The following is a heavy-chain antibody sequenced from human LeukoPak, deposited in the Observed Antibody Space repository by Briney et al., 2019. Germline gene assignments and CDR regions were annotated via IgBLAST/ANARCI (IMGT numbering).Heavy chain of an antibody. J-gene: IGHJ4*02. D-gene: IGHD5-24*01. CDR1: VGTSSSYA. CDR2: IIPIFGTA. Sequence: ASVKVSCKASVGTSSSYAISWVRQAPGQGLEWMGRIIPIFGTANYAQKFQGRVTITTDESTSTAYMELSSLRSEDTAVYYCARDQQRWLQFTMGSNSGQFDYWGQGTLVTVSS. CDR3: ARDQQRWLQFTMGSNSGQFDY. V-gene: IGHV1-69*05.